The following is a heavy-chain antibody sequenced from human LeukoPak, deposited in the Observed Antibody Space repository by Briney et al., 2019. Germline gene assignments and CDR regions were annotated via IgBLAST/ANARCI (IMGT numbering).Heavy chain of an antibody. CDR2: VYTSGST. CDR3: ARLTVGVDY. D-gene: IGHD4-23*01. V-gene: IGHV4-61*02. CDR1: GGSINSDNYY. Sequence: SQTLSLTCTVSGGSINSDNYYWSWIRQPAGKGLEWIGRVYTSGSTNYNPSFASRLTISIDTSKNQFSLKLNSVTAADTAVYYCARLTVGVDYWGQGTLVTVSS. J-gene: IGHJ4*02.